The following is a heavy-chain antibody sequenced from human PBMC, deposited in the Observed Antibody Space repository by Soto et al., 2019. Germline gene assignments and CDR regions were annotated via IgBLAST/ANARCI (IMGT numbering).Heavy chain of an antibody. CDR2: IYYSGST. V-gene: IGHV4-39*01. D-gene: IGHD6-13*01. Sequence: QLQLQESGPGLVKPSETLSLTCTVSGGSISSSSYYWAWIRQTPGKGLEWIGSIYYSGSTYYNPSLKSRVTISVDTSKNQFSLKLSSVTAADTAVYYCARYDIAATTYSWFDPWGQGTLVTVSS. CDR1: GGSISSSSYY. CDR3: ARYDIAATTYSWFDP. J-gene: IGHJ5*02.